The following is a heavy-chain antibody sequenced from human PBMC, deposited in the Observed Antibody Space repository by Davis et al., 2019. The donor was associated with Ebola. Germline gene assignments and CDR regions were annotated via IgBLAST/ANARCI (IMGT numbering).Heavy chain of an antibody. CDR3: ARDRELQPDAFDI. Sequence: PSETLSLTCTVSGCSISSDDYHWSWIRQPAGKGLEWIGRIYTSGSTNYNPSLKSRVTISVDTSKNQFSLKLSSVTAADTAVYYCARDRELQPDAFDIWGQGTMVTVSS. J-gene: IGHJ3*02. CDR1: GCSISSDDYH. CDR2: IYTSGST. V-gene: IGHV4-61*02. D-gene: IGHD1-26*01.